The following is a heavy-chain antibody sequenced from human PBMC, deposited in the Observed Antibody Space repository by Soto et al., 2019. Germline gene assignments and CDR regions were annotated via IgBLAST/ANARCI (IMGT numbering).Heavy chain of an antibody. CDR2: INAGNGNT. CDR1: GYTFTRYA. J-gene: IGHJ6*02. D-gene: IGHD3-10*01. CDR3: ASPTPITMVRGVIITGDYYYGMDV. Sequence: ASVKVSCKASGYTFTRYAMHWVRQAPGQRLEWMGWINAGNGNTKYSQKFQGRVTITRDTSASTAYMELSSLRSEDTAVYYCASPTPITMVRGVIITGDYYYGMDVWGQGTTVTVSS. V-gene: IGHV1-3*01.